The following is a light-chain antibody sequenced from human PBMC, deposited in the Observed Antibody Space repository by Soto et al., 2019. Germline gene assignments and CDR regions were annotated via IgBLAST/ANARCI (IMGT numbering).Light chain of an antibody. CDR2: GAS. J-gene: IGKJ2*01. CDR3: QQYGSSRYT. CDR1: QSVRSSY. V-gene: IGKV3-20*01. Sequence: EIVLTQSPGTLSLSPGERATLSCRASQSVRSSYLAWYQQKPGQAPRLLIYGASSRATGIPDRFSGSGSGTDFTLTISRLEPGDFAVYYCQQYGSSRYTFGLVTKLEIK.